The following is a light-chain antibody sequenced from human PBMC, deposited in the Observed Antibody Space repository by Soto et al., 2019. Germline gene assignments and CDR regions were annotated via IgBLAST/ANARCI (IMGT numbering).Light chain of an antibody. J-gene: IGKJ1*01. CDR3: QQSYSTPPA. CDR2: SAS. CDR1: QSISSY. Sequence: DIQMTQSPSSLSTSVGERVTITCRASQSISSYLNWYQQKPGKAPKLLICSASSLQSGVPSRFSGSGSGTDFTLTISSLQPEDFATYYCQQSYSTPPAFGQGTKVDIK. V-gene: IGKV1-39*01.